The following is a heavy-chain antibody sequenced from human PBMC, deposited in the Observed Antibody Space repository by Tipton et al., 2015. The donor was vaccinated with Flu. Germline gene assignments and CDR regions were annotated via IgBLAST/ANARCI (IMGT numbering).Heavy chain of an antibody. CDR2: SYHTGNT. Sequence: TLSLTCSVSGDSVGNDYFWGWIRQSPGKGLEWIGNSYHTGNTYYNPTLKSRVTMSVDRSKNQFSLKLISVTAADTAVYYCARDLIEIFDIWGQGTVVTVSS. D-gene: IGHD2-8*01. CDR3: ARDLIEIFDI. V-gene: IGHV4-38-2*02. CDR1: GDSVGNDYF. J-gene: IGHJ3*02.